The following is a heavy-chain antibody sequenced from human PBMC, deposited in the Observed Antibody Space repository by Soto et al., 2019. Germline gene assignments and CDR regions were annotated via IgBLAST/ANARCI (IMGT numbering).Heavy chain of an antibody. Sequence: GGSLRLSCAASGFSFSDFYMSWIRQAPGRGLEWISYISSSGSHTPYADSVKGRFTISRDNAKNSVYLQMNSLRAEDTAVYYCARVGSTSAAGVLDYWGLGTLVTVSS. CDR3: ARVGSTSAAGVLDY. V-gene: IGHV3-11*06. J-gene: IGHJ4*02. D-gene: IGHD6-13*01. CDR2: ISSSGSHT. CDR1: GFSFSDFY.